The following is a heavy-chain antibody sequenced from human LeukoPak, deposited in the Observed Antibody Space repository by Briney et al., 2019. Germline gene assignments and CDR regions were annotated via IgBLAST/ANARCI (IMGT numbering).Heavy chain of an antibody. CDR1: GGSFSGYY. CDR2: INHSGST. J-gene: IGHJ2*01. V-gene: IGHV4-34*01. Sequence: SETLSLTCAVYGGSFSGYYWSWIRQPPGKGLEWIGEINHSGSTNYNPSLKSRVTISVDTSKNQFSLKLSSVTAADTAVYYCARLPSMYWYFDLWGRGTLDTVSS. CDR3: ARLPSMYWYFDL.